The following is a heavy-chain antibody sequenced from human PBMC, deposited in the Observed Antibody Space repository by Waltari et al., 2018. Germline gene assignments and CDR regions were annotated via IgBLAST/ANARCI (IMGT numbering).Heavy chain of an antibody. Sequence: QLQLQESGSGLVKPSQTLSLTCAVSVGSISSGGYSWSWIRQPPGKGLEWLGYIYHSGSTYDNPALKSGVTIAVDRAKNQFSLKLSSVTAADTAVYYCARTRVVTTAFDYWGQGTLVTVSS. CDR2: IYHSGST. CDR1: VGSISSGGYS. V-gene: IGHV4-30-2*01. D-gene: IGHD4-4*01. J-gene: IGHJ4*02. CDR3: ARTRVVTTAFDY.